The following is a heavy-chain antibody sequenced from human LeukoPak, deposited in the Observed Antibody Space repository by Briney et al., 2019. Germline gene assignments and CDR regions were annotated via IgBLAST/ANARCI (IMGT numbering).Heavy chain of an antibody. V-gene: IGHV3-73*01. J-gene: IGHJ4*02. CDR1: GFTFSGSA. D-gene: IGHD3-3*01. Sequence: GGSLKLSCAASGFTFSGSAMHWVRQASGKGLEWVGRIRSKANSYATAYAASVKGRFTISRDDSKNTAYLQMNSLKTEDTAVYYCTRRRYDFWSGYYDDYWGQGTLVTASS. CDR2: IRSKANSYAT. CDR3: TRRRYDFWSGYYDDY.